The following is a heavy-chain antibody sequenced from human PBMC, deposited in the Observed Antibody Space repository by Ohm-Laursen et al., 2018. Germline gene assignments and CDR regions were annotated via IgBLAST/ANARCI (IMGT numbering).Heavy chain of an antibody. Sequence: SLRLSCAASGFTFSSYGMHWVRQAPGKGLEWVAVISYDGSNKYYADSVKGRFTISRDNSKNTLYLQMNSLRAEDTAVYYCARDRDNSGSLEYWGQGTLVTVSS. D-gene: IGHD3-22*01. CDR3: ARDRDNSGSLEY. CDR1: GFTFSSYG. V-gene: IGHV3-30*03. CDR2: ISYDGSNK. J-gene: IGHJ4*02.